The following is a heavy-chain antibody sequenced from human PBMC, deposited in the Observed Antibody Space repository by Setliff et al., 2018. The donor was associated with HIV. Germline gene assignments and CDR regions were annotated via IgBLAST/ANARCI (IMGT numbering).Heavy chain of an antibody. Sequence: SVKVSCKTSGGTFSSYAVSWVRQAPVQGLEWMGGIIPAFGTANYAQKFQGRVTITTDESTSTAYMELSGLRSEDTAVYFCARDGLLVAGIRFDYWGQGTLVTVSS. V-gene: IGHV1-69*05. CDR2: IIPAFGTA. J-gene: IGHJ4*01. D-gene: IGHD6-19*01. CDR1: GGTFSSYA. CDR3: ARDGLLVAGIRFDY.